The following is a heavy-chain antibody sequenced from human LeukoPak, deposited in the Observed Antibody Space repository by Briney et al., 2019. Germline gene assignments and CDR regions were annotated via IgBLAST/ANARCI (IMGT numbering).Heavy chain of an antibody. V-gene: IGHV1-2*02. CDR3: ARGIPSFSLFGMVIY. D-gene: IGHD3-3*01. J-gene: IGHJ4*02. CDR2: INPNNGDT. CDR1: GYNLPGDD. Sequence: GASVKVSCKASGYNLPGDDINWERQAPGQRFESMGRINPNNGDTNYAQKFQGRVTMTRDTSVSTAFMELSTLKSDDAAVYYCARGIPSFSLFGMVIYWGQGTLLTVSS.